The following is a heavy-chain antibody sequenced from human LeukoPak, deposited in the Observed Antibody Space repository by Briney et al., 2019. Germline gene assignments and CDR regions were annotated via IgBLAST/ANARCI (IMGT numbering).Heavy chain of an antibody. D-gene: IGHD2-8*01. V-gene: IGHV3-23*01. CDR3: VKKGLGYCSNGVCHFDY. J-gene: IGHJ4*02. CDR2: VSDSGGST. CDR1: GFTFSSYV. Sequence: AQSLRLSCAASGFTFSSYVMHWVSQAQGKGLEWVAAVSDSGGSTFYADSVKGRFTISRDNSKNTLYLQMNSLRAEDAAVYYCVKKGLGYCSNGVCHFDYWGQGTLVTVSS.